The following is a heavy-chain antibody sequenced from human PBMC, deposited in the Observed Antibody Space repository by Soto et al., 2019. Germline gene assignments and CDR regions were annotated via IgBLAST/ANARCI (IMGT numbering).Heavy chain of an antibody. D-gene: IGHD3-9*01. V-gene: IGHV4-61*08. CDR3: ARHARYYDILTGYSTLSWFDP. CDR2: IYYSGST. J-gene: IGHJ5*02. CDR1: GVSFSSGDYY. Sequence: SETLSLTCTVSGVSFSSGDYYWSWIRQPPGKGLEWIGYIYYSGSTNYNPSLKSRVTISVDTSKNQFSLKLSSVTAADTALYYCARHARYYDILTGYSTLSWFDPWGQGTLVTVSS.